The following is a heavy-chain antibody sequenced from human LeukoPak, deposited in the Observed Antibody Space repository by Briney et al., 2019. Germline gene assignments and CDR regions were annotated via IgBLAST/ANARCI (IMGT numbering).Heavy chain of an antibody. CDR1: GFTFSSYW. Sequence: QAGGSLRLSCAASGFTFSSYWMSWVRQAPGKGLEWVAIVNRDGSDMIYVDSVKGRFTISRDNAENSLFLQMNNLRAEDTAVYYCARDIRQAGDFLYFDYWGQGTQVTVSS. V-gene: IGHV3-7*03. J-gene: IGHJ4*02. D-gene: IGHD2/OR15-2a*01. CDR2: VNRDGSDM. CDR3: ARDIRQAGDFLYFDY.